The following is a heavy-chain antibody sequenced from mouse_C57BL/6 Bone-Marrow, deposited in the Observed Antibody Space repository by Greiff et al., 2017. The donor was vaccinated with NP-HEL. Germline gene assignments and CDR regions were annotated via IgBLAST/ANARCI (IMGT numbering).Heavy chain of an antibody. D-gene: IGHD2-4*01. V-gene: IGHV14-3*01. Sequence: EVQLQQSVAELVRPGASVKLSCTASGFNIKNTYMHWVKQRPEQGLEWIGRIDPANGNTKYAPKFQGKATITADTSSNTAYLQLSSLTSEDTAIYYCARRRHGGLRRPWYFDVWGTGTTVTVSS. CDR3: ARRRHGGLRRPWYFDV. J-gene: IGHJ1*03. CDR2: IDPANGNT. CDR1: GFNIKNTY.